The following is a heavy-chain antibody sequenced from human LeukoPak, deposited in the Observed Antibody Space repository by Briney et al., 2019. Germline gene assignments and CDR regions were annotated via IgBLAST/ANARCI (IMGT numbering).Heavy chain of an antibody. D-gene: IGHD4-17*01. V-gene: IGHV3-30*02. Sequence: GGSLRLSCAASGFTFSSYGMHWVRQAPGKGLEWVAFIRYDGSNKYYADSVKGRFTIPRDNSKNTLYLQMNSLRAEDTAVYYCAKEPMTTVTTADYWGQGTLVTDSS. CDR2: IRYDGSNK. J-gene: IGHJ4*02. CDR1: GFTFSSYG. CDR3: AKEPMTTVTTADY.